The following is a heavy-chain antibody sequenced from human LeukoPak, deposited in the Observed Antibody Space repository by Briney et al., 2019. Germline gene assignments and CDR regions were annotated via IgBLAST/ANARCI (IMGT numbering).Heavy chain of an antibody. CDR1: GYTFTSYY. D-gene: IGHD2-2*02. J-gene: IGHJ5*02. V-gene: IGHV1-46*01. Sequence: ASVKVSCKASGYTFTSYYMHWVRQAPGQGLERMGIINPSGGSTSYAQKFQGRVTMTRDTSTSTVYMELSSLRSEDTAVYYCARESTGYCSSTSCYSGVWFDPWGQGTLVTVSS. CDR3: ARESTGYCSSTSCYSGVWFDP. CDR2: INPSGGST.